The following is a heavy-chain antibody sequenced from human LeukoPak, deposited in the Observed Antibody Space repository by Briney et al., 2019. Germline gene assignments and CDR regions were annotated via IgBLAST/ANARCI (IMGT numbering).Heavy chain of an antibody. CDR1: GYTFTGYY. Sequence: ASVKVSCKASGYTFTGYYMHWVRQAPGQGLEWMGWINPNSGGTSYAQKFQGRVTMTRDTSISTAYMELSRLRSDDTAVYYCARDPNYGGNSGEFDYWGQGTLVTVSS. V-gene: IGHV1-2*02. J-gene: IGHJ4*02. D-gene: IGHD4-23*01. CDR2: INPNSGGT. CDR3: ARDPNYGGNSGEFDY.